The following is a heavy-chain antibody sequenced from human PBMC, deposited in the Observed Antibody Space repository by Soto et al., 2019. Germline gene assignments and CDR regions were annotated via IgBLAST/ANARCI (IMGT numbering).Heavy chain of an antibody. CDR2: IYHSGST. D-gene: IGHD5-18*01. CDR3: AGVDTAMVLDY. V-gene: IGHV4-30-2*01. Sequence: SETLSLTCAVSGGSISSGGYSWSWIRQPPGKGLEWIGYIYHSGSTYYNPSLKSRVTISVDRSKNQFSLKLSSVTAADTAVYYCAGVDTAMVLDYWGQGTLVTVS. CDR1: GGSISSGGYS. J-gene: IGHJ4*02.